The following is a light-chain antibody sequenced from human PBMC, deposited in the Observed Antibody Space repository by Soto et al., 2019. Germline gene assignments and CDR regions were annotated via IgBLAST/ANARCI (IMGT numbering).Light chain of an antibody. CDR3: SSYTTSTTGV. J-gene: IGLJ3*02. V-gene: IGLV2-14*01. Sequence: QSVLTQPASVSGSPGQSITISCTGTSSDVGAYNYVSWFQQHPGKAPRLIIYDVSHRPSGVSNRFSGSRSGITASLTISGLQAEDEADYYCSSYTTSTTGVFGGVTNVTVL. CDR1: SSDVGAYNY. CDR2: DVS.